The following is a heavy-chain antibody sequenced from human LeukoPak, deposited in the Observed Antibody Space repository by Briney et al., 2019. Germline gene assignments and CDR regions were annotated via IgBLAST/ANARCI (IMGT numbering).Heavy chain of an antibody. J-gene: IGHJ4*02. CDR2: IYYSGST. CDR3: ARGARDSSGSYSLYYFDY. V-gene: IGHV4-61*01. D-gene: IGHD3-22*01. Sequence: SETLSLTCTVSGGSVSSGSYYWSWIRQPPGKGLEWIGYIYYSGSTYYNPSLKSRVTISVDTSKNQFSLKLSSVTAADTAVYYCARGARDSSGSYSLYYFDYWGQGTLVTVSS. CDR1: GGSVSSGSYY.